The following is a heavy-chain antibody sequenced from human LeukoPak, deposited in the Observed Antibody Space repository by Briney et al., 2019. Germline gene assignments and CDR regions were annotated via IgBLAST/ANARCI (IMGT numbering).Heavy chain of an antibody. V-gene: IGHV3-7*04. D-gene: IGHD5-24*01. CDR1: GFTFSHYW. Sequence: QTGGSLRLSCAASGFTFSHYWMTWVRQAPGKGLEWVANMKEDGSQETYVDSVKGRFTISRDNAKNSLYLQMNSLRAEDTAIYYCTRVGYIDEGIDYWGQGTLVTVSS. J-gene: IGHJ4*02. CDR3: TRVGYIDEGIDY. CDR2: MKEDGSQE.